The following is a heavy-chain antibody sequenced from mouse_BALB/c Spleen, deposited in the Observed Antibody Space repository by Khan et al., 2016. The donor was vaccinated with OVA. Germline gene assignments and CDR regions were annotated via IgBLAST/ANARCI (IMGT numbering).Heavy chain of an antibody. Sequence: QIQLVQSGPELKKPGETVKISCKASGYTFTNYGMNWVKQAPGKGLKWMGWINTYTGEPTYTDDFKGRFVFSLETSASTAYLQINNLKNEDMATYFCARGASDWYFDVWGAGTTVTVSS. V-gene: IGHV9-1*02. CDR1: GYTFTNYG. CDR2: INTYTGEP. J-gene: IGHJ1*01. CDR3: ARGASDWYFDV.